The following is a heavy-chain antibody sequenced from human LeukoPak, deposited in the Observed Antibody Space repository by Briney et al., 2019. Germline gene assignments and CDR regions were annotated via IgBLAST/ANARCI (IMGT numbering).Heavy chain of an antibody. CDR1: GFTFSRYD. CDR2: ITGSGGST. J-gene: IGHJ3*01. D-gene: IGHD3-22*01. Sequence: GGSLRLSCAASGFTFSRYDMSWVRQAPGKGLDWVSVITGSGGSTYYADSVKGRFTISRDNSKNTLYLQMNSLRADDTAVYYCARGAYYPGVWGQGTMVTVSS. CDR3: ARGAYYPGV. V-gene: IGHV3-23*01.